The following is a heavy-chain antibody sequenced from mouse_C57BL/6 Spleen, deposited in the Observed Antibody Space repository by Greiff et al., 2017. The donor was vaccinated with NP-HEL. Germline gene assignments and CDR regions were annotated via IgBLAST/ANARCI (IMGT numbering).Heavy chain of an antibody. CDR3: ARSGYSNYGAY. Sequence: QVQLQQPGAELVMPGASVKLSCKASGYTFTSYWMHWVKQRPGQGLAWIGEIDPSDSYTNYKQKFKGKSTLTVDKSSRTACMQLSSLTSEDSAVYYCARSGYSNYGAYWGQGTLVTVSA. CDR1: GYTFTSYW. CDR2: IDPSDSYT. V-gene: IGHV1-69*01. D-gene: IGHD2-5*01. J-gene: IGHJ3*01.